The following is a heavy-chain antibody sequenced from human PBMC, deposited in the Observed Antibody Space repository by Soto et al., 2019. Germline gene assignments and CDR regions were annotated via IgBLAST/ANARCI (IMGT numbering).Heavy chain of an antibody. CDR2: ISGSGGST. CDR1: GFTFSSYA. CDR3: AKGPERIAAVIWFDP. Sequence: EVQLLESGGGLVQPGGSLRLSCAASGFTFSSYAMSWVRQAPGKGLEWVSAISGSGGSTYYADSVKGRFTISRDNSKNTLYLQMHSLRAEVTAVYYCAKGPERIAAVIWFDPWGQGTLVTVSS. D-gene: IGHD6-13*01. J-gene: IGHJ5*02. V-gene: IGHV3-23*01.